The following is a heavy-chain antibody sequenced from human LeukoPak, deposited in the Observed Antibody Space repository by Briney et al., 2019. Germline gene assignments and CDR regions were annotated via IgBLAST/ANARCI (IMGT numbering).Heavy chain of an antibody. Sequence: ASVTVSCKASGYTFTSYYMHWVRQAPGQGLEGMGWINPNSGGTNYAQKFQGRVTMTRDTSISTAYMELSRLRSDDTAVYYCARDSYYYDSSGYYTHFDYWGQGTLVTVSS. CDR3: ARDSYYYDSSGYYTHFDY. CDR1: GYTFTSYY. J-gene: IGHJ4*02. D-gene: IGHD3-22*01. CDR2: INPNSGGT. V-gene: IGHV1-2*02.